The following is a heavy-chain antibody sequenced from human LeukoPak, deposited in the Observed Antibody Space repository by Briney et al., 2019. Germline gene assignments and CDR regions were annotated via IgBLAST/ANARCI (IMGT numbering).Heavy chain of an antibody. CDR3: ARRRYSSSSGAYYFDY. Sequence: ASVKVSCKASGYTLTSYTMSWVRQAPGQGLEWMGWINTNTGNPTYAQGFTGRFVFSLDTSVGTAYLQISSLKAEDTAVYYCARRRYSSSSGAYYFDYWGQGTLVTVSS. V-gene: IGHV7-4-1*02. J-gene: IGHJ4*02. CDR1: GYTLTSYT. CDR2: INTNTGNP. D-gene: IGHD6-6*01.